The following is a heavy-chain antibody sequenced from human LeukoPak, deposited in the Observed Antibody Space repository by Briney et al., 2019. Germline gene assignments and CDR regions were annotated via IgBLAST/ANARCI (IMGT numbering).Heavy chain of an antibody. V-gene: IGHV3-7*01. CDR1: GFTFSNYW. CDR3: ARDSPNRADAFDI. J-gene: IGHJ3*02. CDR2: IREDGTEK. Sequence: GGSLRLSCAASGFTFSNYWMHWVRQAPGKGLVWVANIREDGTEKNYVDSVKGRFTISRDNAKNSLYLQMNSLRAEDTAVYYCARDSPNRADAFDIWGQGTMVTVSS.